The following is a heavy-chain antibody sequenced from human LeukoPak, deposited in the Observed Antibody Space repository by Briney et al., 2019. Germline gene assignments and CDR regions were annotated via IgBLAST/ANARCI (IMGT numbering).Heavy chain of an antibody. J-gene: IGHJ4*02. Sequence: PSETLSLTCTVSGGSISSGGYYWSWIRQHPGKGLEWIGYIYYSGSTYYNPSLKSRVTISVDTSKNQFSLKLSSVTAADTAVYYCARRPYDTTFDYWGQGTLVTVSS. CDR3: ARRPYDTTFDY. V-gene: IGHV4-31*03. CDR1: GGSISSGGYY. D-gene: IGHD2/OR15-2a*01. CDR2: IYYSGST.